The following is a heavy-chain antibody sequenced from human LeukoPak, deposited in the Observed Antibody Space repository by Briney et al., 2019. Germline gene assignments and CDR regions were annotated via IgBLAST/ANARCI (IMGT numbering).Heavy chain of an antibody. V-gene: IGHV4-4*07. D-gene: IGHD2-15*01. CDR1: GGSISNYY. J-gene: IGHJ3*02. CDR2: KYARGSS. Sequence: PSETLSLTCTVSGGSISNYYWSWIRQPAGKGMEWIGRKYARGSSNYNPPVQSRVTMSVDTSKNQFSLKLRSVTAADTAVYYCARGRYCSADICTGGDSFDIWGQGTMVSVSP. CDR3: ARGRYCSADICTGGDSFDI.